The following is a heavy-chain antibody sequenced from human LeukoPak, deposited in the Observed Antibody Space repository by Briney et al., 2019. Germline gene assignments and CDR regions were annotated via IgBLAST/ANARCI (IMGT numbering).Heavy chain of an antibody. D-gene: IGHD3-10*01. V-gene: IGHV4-4*09. CDR1: GGSITTYN. CDR2: IYSSGAT. Sequence: PSETLSLTCTVSGGSITTYNWIWIRQTPGQALEWIGHIYSSGATKYNPSLKSRATILLDTSKNQLSLKLSSVSAAGTAVYYCATPSRGHAFDIWGQGTMVTV. J-gene: IGHJ3*02. CDR3: ATPSRGHAFDI.